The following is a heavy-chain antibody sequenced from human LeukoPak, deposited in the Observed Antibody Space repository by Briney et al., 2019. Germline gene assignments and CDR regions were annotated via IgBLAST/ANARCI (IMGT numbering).Heavy chain of an antibody. Sequence: GGSLRLSCAASGFTVSSNYMSWVRQAPGKGLEWVSVIYSGGSTYYADSVKGRFTISRDNSKNTLYLQMNSLRAEDTAVYYCARARYSSSPAFDYWGQGTLVTVSS. CDR1: GFTVSSNY. J-gene: IGHJ4*02. V-gene: IGHV3-53*01. CDR3: ARARYSSSPAFDY. D-gene: IGHD6-6*01. CDR2: IYSGGST.